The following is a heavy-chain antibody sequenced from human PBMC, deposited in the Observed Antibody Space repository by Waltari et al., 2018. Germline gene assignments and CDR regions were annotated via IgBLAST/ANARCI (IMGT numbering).Heavy chain of an antibody. CDR1: RGAISSGSHH. D-gene: IGHD3-10*01. CDR3: ARDYGSGSYGSFDI. V-gene: IGHV4-61*02. CDR2: IYTSGST. J-gene: IGHJ3*02. Sequence: QVQLQESGPGLVKPSQTLSLTCNVSRGAISSGSHHWNWIRQPAGNGMEWIGRIYTSGSTNYNPSLKSRVTISVDTSKNQFSLKLSSVTAADTAVYYCARDYGSGSYGSFDIWGQGTMVTVSS.